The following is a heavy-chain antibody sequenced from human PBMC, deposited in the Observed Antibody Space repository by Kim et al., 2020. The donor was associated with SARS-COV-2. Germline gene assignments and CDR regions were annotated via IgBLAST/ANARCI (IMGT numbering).Heavy chain of an antibody. CDR3: AKDVEPDSVSWSYGDY. CDR2: ISFDGRNE. Sequence: GGSLRLSCAASGFMFSRFGMHWVRQAPGKGLEWVAVISFDGRNEYYPDSVKGRFTISRDNSRNTLYLQMNSLRVDDSGVYFCAKDVEPDSVSWSYGDYWGLGTLVTVSS. V-gene: IGHV3-30*18. CDR1: GFMFSRFG. D-gene: IGHD6-13*01. J-gene: IGHJ4*02.